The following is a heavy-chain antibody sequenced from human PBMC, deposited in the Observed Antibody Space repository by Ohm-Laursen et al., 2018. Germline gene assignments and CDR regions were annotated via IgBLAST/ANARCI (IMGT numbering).Heavy chain of an antibody. CDR2: FDPEDGET. CDR3: ATGILGYSYDRRN. CDR1: GYTLTELS. V-gene: IGHV1-24*01. Sequence: SSVKVSCKVSGYTLTELSMHWVRQAPGKGLEWMGGFDPEDGETIYAQKFQGRVTMTEDTSTDTAYMELSSLRSEDTAVYYCATGILGYSYDRRNWGQGTLVTVSS. D-gene: IGHD5-18*01. J-gene: IGHJ4*02.